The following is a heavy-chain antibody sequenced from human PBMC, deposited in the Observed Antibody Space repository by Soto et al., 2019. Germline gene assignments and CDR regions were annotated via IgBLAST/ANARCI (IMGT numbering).Heavy chain of an antibody. Sequence: SETLSLTCAVSGGSISSGGYSWSWIRQPPGKGLEWIGYIYHSGSTYYNPSLKSRVTISVDRSKNQFSLKLSSVTAADTAVYYCARVYDFWSGYYTGGYYYGMDVWGQGTTVTVSS. CDR3: ARVYDFWSGYYTGGYYYGMDV. D-gene: IGHD3-3*01. CDR2: IYHSGST. J-gene: IGHJ6*02. V-gene: IGHV4-30-2*01. CDR1: GGSISSGGYS.